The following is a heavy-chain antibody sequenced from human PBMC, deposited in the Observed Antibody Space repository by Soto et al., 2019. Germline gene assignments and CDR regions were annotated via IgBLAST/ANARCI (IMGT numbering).Heavy chain of an antibody. D-gene: IGHD3-10*01. CDR2: MIPIFGTA. V-gene: IGHV1-69*13. J-gene: IGHJ5*02. CDR3: ARGKSGPDPGAWFDP. CDR1: GGPFSSYA. Sequence: SVKVSYKAAGGPFSSYAISWVRQAPGQGLEWMGGMIPIFGTANYAQKFQGRVTITADESTSTAYMELSSLRSEDTAVYYCARGKSGPDPGAWFDPWGQGTLVTVSS.